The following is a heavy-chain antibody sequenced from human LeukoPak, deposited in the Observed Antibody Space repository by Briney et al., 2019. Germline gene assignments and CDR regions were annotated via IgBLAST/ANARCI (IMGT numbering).Heavy chain of an antibody. CDR2: VYNSGST. CDR3: ARGRRLFMIFGGSFDP. Sequence: PSETLSLTCTVSGGSISSDYWSWIRQPPGKRLEWIGYVYNSGSTNYSPSLKSRVTISIDTPKNQFSLKLSSVTAADTAVYYCARGRRLFMIFGGSFDPWGQGTLVTVSS. D-gene: IGHD3/OR15-3a*01. CDR1: GGSISSDY. V-gene: IGHV4-59*01. J-gene: IGHJ5*02.